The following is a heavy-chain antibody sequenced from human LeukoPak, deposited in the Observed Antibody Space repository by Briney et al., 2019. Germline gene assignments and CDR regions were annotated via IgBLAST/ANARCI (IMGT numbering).Heavy chain of an antibody. J-gene: IGHJ5*02. Sequence: GGSLRLSCATSGFTFSNYWMVWVRQAPGKGLEWVGNIKQDGSEKRYADSVRGRFSISRDNAQTSLYLQMNSLRAEDTAVYYCARASDPWLQLTWGQGTLVTVSS. V-gene: IGHV3-7*05. CDR2: IKQDGSEK. CDR3: ARASDPWLQLT. D-gene: IGHD5-24*01. CDR1: GFTFSNYW.